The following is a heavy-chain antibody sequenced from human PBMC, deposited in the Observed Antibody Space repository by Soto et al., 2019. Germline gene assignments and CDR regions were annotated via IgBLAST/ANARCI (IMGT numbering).Heavy chain of an antibody. J-gene: IGHJ6*02. CDR2: IIPIFGTA. CDR3: ASQLEPPIVDYYYGMDV. Sequence: ASVKVSCKASGGTFSSYAISWVRQAPGQGLEWMGGIIPIFGTANYAQKFQGRVTITADESTSTAYMELSSLRSEDTAVYYCASQLEPPIVDYYYGMDVWGQGTTVTVSS. D-gene: IGHD1-1*01. CDR1: GGTFSSYA. V-gene: IGHV1-69*13.